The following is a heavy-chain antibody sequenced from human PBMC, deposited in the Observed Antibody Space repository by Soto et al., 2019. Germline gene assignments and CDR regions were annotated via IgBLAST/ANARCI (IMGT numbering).Heavy chain of an antibody. D-gene: IGHD3-10*02. CDR3: EVPLECCSGSYGDFDY. J-gene: IGHJ4*02. CDR2: ISGSGGST. CDR1: GFTFSSYA. Sequence: EVQLLESGGGLVQPGGSLRLSCAASGFTFSSYAMRWVRQAPGKGLEWVSAISGSGGSTYYADSVKGRFTISRDNSKNTRYEQMNSLRAEDTGVYYCEVPLECCSGSYGDFDYWGQGTLVTVFS. V-gene: IGHV3-23*01.